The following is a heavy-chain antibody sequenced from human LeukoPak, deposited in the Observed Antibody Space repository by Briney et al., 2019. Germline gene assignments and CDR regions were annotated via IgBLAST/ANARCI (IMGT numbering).Heavy chain of an antibody. V-gene: IGHV3-9*01. CDR2: ISWNSGSI. D-gene: IGHD3-22*01. CDR1: GFTFDDYA. J-gene: IGHJ4*02. CDR3: AKVDDYYDSSGYFDY. Sequence: GRSLRLSCAASGFTFDDYAMHWVRQAPGKGLEWVSGISWNSGSIGYADSVKGRFTISRDNAKNSLYLQMNSLRAEDTALYYCAKVDDYYDSSGYFDYWGQGTLVTVSS.